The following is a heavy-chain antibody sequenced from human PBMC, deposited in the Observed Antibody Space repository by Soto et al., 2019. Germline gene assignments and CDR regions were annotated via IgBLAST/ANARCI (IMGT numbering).Heavy chain of an antibody. J-gene: IGHJ5*02. CDR1: GASISSGGYY. V-gene: IGHV4-31*03. CDR2: IYYSGST. CDR3: AREPSP. Sequence: QVQLQESGPGLVKPSQTLSLTCTVSGASISSGGYYWGWIRQHPGKGLEWIGYIYYSGSTSYNPSLQSRVAISVDTSKNQFSLKLSSVTAADTAVYYCAREPSPWGQGTLVTVSS.